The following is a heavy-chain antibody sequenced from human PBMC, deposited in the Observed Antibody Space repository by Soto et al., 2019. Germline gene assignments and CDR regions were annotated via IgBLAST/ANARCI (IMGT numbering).Heavy chain of an antibody. Sequence: SETLSLTCAVYGGSFSGYYWSWIRQPPGKGLEWIGEINHSGSTNYNPSLKSRVTISVDTSKNQFSLKLSSVTAADTAVYYRARGRSNYVFLGWFDPWGQGTLVTVSS. J-gene: IGHJ5*02. V-gene: IGHV4-34*01. D-gene: IGHD4-4*01. CDR1: GGSFSGYY. CDR2: INHSGST. CDR3: ARGRSNYVFLGWFDP.